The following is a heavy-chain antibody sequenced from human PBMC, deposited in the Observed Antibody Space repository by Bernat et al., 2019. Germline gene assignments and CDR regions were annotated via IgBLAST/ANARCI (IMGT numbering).Heavy chain of an antibody. J-gene: IGHJ4*02. Sequence: QVQLVESGGGVVQSGRSLRLSCAASGFTFINYGMHWVRQAPGKGLEWVALIWHDGSDKYYADSVKGRVTISRDNSKNTVFLQMNSLRAEDTAVYFCASRSTTWGEDYWGQGTLVTVSS. CDR3: ASRSTTWGEDY. CDR2: IWHDGSDK. CDR1: GFTFINYG. D-gene: IGHD2/OR15-2a*01. V-gene: IGHV3-33*01.